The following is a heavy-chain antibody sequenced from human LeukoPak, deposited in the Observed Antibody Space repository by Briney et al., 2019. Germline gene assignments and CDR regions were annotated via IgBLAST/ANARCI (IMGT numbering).Heavy chain of an antibody. Sequence: SETLSLTCTVSGGSISSGDYIWTWIRQPPGKGLEWIGRMHYGGSPSYNPSLQSRVTISADTSKNQFSLNLYSVTAADAAVYYCTRGLPTDKIDYWGQGTLVTVSS. J-gene: IGHJ4*02. V-gene: IGHV4-30-4*01. CDR3: TRGLPTDKIDY. CDR1: GGSISSGDYI. D-gene: IGHD4-17*01. CDR2: MHYGGSP.